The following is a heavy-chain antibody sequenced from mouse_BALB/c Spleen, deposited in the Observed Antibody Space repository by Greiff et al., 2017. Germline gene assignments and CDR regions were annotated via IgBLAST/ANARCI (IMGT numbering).Heavy chain of an antibody. CDR3: TRPLLLRSYAMDY. CDR2: IKPSNGGT. J-gene: IGHJ4*01. D-gene: IGHD1-1*01. V-gene: IGHV1S81*02. CDR1: GYTFTSYY. Sequence: QVQLQQSGAELVKPGASVKLSCKASGYTFTSYYMYWVKQRPGQGLEWIGEIKPSNGGTNFNEKFKSKATLTVDKSSSTEYMQLSSLTSEDSAVYYCTRPLLLRSYAMDYWGQGTSVTVSS.